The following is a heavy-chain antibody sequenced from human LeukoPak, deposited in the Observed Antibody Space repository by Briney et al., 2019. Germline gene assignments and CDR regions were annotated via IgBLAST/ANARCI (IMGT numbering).Heavy chain of an antibody. V-gene: IGHV3-7*01. J-gene: IGHJ4*02. CDR1: GFTFSSYW. CDR3: ARDHAGSGDYFDY. CDR2: IKQDGSEK. Sequence: GSLRLSCAASGFTFSSYWMSWVRQAPGKGLEWVANIKQDGSEKYYVDSVKGRFTISRDNAKNSLYLQMNRLRAEDTAVYYCARDHAGSGDYFDYWGQGTLVTVSS. D-gene: IGHD3-10*01.